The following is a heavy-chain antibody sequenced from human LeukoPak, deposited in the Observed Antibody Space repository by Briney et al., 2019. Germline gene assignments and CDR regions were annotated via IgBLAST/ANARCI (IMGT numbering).Heavy chain of an antibody. CDR2: INPSGGST. CDR1: GYTFTSYY. D-gene: IGHD3-22*01. CDR3: ARATMIVVAPDY. V-gene: IGHV1-46*03. J-gene: IGHJ4*02. Sequence: ASVKVSCKASGYTFTSYYMHWVRQAPGQGLEWMGIINPSGGSTSYAQKFQGRVTMTRDTSTSTVYMELSSLRSEDRAVYYCARATMIVVAPDYWGQGTLVTVSS.